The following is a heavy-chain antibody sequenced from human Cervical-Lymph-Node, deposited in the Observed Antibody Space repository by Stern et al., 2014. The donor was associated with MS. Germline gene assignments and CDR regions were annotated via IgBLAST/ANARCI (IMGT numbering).Heavy chain of an antibody. J-gene: IGHJ4*02. CDR3: ARDYEDTSMLFDH. V-gene: IGHV3-30*03. Sequence: VHLVESGGAVVQPGRSLRLSCAASGFTFSSYGMHWVRPAPGKGLEWETVISYDGNHKFYAASVKGRFTISRDNSKNTLHLQMNSVTPDDTAIYYCARDYEDTSMLFDHWGQGTLVTVSS. D-gene: IGHD2-8*01. CDR2: ISYDGNHK. CDR1: GFTFSSYG.